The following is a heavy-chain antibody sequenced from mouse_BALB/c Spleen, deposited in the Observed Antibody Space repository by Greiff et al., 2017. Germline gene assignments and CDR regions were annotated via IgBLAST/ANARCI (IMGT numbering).Heavy chain of an antibody. CDR2: ISYDGSN. J-gene: IGHJ2*01. CDR1: GYSITSCYF. CDR3: ASHYHYGRGD. V-gene: IGHV3-6*02. Sequence: EVKVEESGPGLVKPSQSLSLTCSVTGYSITSCYFWYWIRQSPGNKLEWMGYISYDGSNNYNPSLKNRITITRDTSKNQFFLKLNSVTTEDTATYYCASHYHYGRGDWGQGTTLTVSS. D-gene: IGHD1-1*01.